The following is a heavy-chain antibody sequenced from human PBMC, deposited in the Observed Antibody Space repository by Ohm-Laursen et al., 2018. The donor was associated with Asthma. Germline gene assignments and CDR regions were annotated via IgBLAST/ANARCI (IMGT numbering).Heavy chain of an antibody. CDR2: IYHSGST. Sequence: TLSLTCTVSGGSISSGGYYWTWIRQPPGKGLEWIGYIYHSGSTYYNPSLKSRVTISVDRSKNQFSLKLSSVTAADTAVYYCARGGTVTTELDYWGQGTLVTVSS. J-gene: IGHJ4*02. D-gene: IGHD4-17*01. CDR1: GGSISSGGYY. V-gene: IGHV4-30-2*01. CDR3: ARGGTVTTELDY.